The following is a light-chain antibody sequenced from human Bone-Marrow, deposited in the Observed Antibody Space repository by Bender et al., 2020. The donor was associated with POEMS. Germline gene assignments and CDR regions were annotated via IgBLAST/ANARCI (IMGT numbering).Light chain of an antibody. CDR1: GSNIGGYP. CDR2: TNN. V-gene: IGLV1-44*01. CDR3: SSSTSSNTWV. Sequence: QSALTQPPSVSGPPGQRVTISCSGSGSNIGGYPVNWYQQLPGTAPRLLIYTNNERPSGVPDRFSGSKSGTSASLAITGLQAEDEADYYCSSSTSSNTWVFGGGTKLTVL. J-gene: IGLJ3*02.